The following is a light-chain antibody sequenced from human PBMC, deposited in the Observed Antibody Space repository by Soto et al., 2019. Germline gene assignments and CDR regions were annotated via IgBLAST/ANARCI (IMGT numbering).Light chain of an antibody. CDR3: QQYNNWPIT. CDR1: QSLSISY. J-gene: IGKJ5*01. Sequence: EILFTQAPGPLALSQGKLATLSCRAIQSLSISYLAWYQQKPGQAPRLLIYGASNRATGIPDRFSGSGSGTEFTLTISSLQSEDFAVYYCQQYNNWPITFGQGTRLEI. CDR2: GAS. V-gene: IGKV3D-15*01.